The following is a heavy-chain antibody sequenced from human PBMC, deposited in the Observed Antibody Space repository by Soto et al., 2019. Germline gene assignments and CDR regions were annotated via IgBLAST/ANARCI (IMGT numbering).Heavy chain of an antibody. CDR1: EFTVTNNE. CDR2: ISGTSVYI. J-gene: IGHJ5*02. CDR3: AREGALKPFSS. Sequence: GGSLRLSCAASEFTVTNNEMSWVRQAPGKGLEWVSHISGTSVYIHYADSVKGRFTISRDNAKNSVYLQMDSLRVEDTAVYYCAREGALKPFSSWGQGALVTVSS. V-gene: IGHV3-21*01.